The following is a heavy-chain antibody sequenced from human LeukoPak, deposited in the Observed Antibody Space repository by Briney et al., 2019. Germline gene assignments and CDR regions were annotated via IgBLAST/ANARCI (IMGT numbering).Heavy chain of an antibody. V-gene: IGHV4-34*01. D-gene: IGHD3-10*01. Sequence: PSETLSLTCAVYGGSFSGYYWSWIRQPPGKGLEWIGEINHSGSTNYNPSLKSRVTISVDTSKNHFSLKPSSVTAADTAVYYCARSLWFGELTLYYYYYMDVWGKGTTVTVSS. J-gene: IGHJ6*03. CDR1: GGSFSGYY. CDR3: ARSLWFGELTLYYYYYMDV. CDR2: INHSGST.